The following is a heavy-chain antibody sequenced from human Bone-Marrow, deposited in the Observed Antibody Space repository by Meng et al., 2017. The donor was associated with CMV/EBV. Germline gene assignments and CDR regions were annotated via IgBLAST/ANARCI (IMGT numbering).Heavy chain of an antibody. J-gene: IGHJ3*02. CDR1: GYTFTSYG. CDR2: ISAYNGNT. CDR3: ARDVRWLSSWDAFDI. V-gene: IGHV1-18*01. Sequence: ASVKVSCKASGYTFTSYGISWVRQAPGQGLEWMGWISAYNGNTNDAQKLQGRVTMTTDTSTSTAYMELRSLRSDDTAVYYCARDVRWLSSWDAFDIWGQGTMVTVSS. D-gene: IGHD6-13*01.